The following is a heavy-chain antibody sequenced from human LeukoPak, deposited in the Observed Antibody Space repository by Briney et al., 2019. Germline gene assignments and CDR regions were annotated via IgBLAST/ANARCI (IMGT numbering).Heavy chain of an antibody. CDR2: ISSSSSTI. Sequence: PGGSLRLSCAASGFTFSSYSMNWVRQAPGKGLEWVSYISSSSSTIYYADSVKGRFTISRDNAKNSLYLQMNSLRVEDTAVYYCARESIVVVPTTMDDASDIWGQGAMVTVSS. D-gene: IGHD2-2*01. J-gene: IGHJ3*02. CDR1: GFTFSSYS. V-gene: IGHV3-48*04. CDR3: ARESIVVVPTTMDDASDI.